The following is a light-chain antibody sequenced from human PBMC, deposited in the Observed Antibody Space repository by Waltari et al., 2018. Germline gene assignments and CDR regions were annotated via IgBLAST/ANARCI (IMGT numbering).Light chain of an antibody. J-gene: IGKJ4*01. CDR2: WAS. CDR3: QQYYSTPLA. CDR1: QRVLNRSNNKKY. Sequence: DIVMTQSPDSLAVSLGERATINCKSSQRVLNRSNNKKYLAWYQQNPGQPPKLLIYWASTRESGVPDRFSGSGSGTDFTLTVSSLQAEDVAVYYCQQYYSTPLAFGGGTKVEI. V-gene: IGKV4-1*01.